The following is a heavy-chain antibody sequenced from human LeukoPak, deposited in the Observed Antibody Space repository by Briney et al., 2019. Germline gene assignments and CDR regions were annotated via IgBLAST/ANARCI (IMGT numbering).Heavy chain of an antibody. V-gene: IGHV3-33*01. CDR1: GFTFSSYG. CDR2: TWYDGSNK. Sequence: GGSLRLSCAVSGFTFSSYGMHWVRQAPGKGLEWVAVTWYDGSNKYYADSVKGRFTISRDNSKNTLYLQMNSLRAEDTAVYYCVRDAYYDSTGLSAFDIWGQGTMVTVSS. CDR3: VRDAYYDSTGLSAFDI. D-gene: IGHD3-22*01. J-gene: IGHJ3*02.